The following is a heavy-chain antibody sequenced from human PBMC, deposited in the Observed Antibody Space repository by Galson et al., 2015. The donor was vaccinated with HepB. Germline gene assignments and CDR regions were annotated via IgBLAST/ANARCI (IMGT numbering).Heavy chain of an antibody. CDR2: INPNSGGT. Sequence: SVKVSCKASGYTFTGYYMHWVRQAPGQGLEWMGWINPNSGGTNYAQKFQGWVTMTRDTSISTAYMELSGLRSDDTAVYYCARAAGSGLGELSSPWGDWFDPWGQGTLVTVSS. V-gene: IGHV1-2*04. CDR3: ARAAGSGLGELSSPWGDWFDP. D-gene: IGHD3-16*02. CDR1: GYTFTGYY. J-gene: IGHJ5*02.